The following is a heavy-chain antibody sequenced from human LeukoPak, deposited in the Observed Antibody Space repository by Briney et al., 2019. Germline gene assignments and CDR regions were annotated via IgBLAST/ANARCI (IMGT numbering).Heavy chain of an antibody. CDR2: ISSSSSYI. V-gene: IGHV3-21*04. D-gene: IGHD6-19*01. Sequence: GGSLRLSCAASGFTFSSYSMNWVRQAPGKGLEWVSSISSSSSYIYYADSVKGRFTISRDNSKNTLYLQMNNLRAEDTAVYYCAQQWLILGAFDIWGQGTMVTVSS. CDR1: GFTFSSYS. CDR3: AQQWLILGAFDI. J-gene: IGHJ3*02.